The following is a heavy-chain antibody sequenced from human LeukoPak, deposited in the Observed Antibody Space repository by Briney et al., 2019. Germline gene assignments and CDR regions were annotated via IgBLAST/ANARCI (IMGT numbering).Heavy chain of an antibody. Sequence: GGSLRLSCAASGFTLSTYGMHWVRQAPGKGLEWVAVISYDGSNKYYADSVKGRFTISRDNSKNTLYLQMNSLRAEDTAVYYCEKESGAGAGTRFDPWGQGTLVTVSS. CDR2: ISYDGSNK. D-gene: IGHD6-13*01. J-gene: IGHJ5*02. V-gene: IGHV3-30*18. CDR1: GFTLSTYG. CDR3: EKESGAGAGTRFDP.